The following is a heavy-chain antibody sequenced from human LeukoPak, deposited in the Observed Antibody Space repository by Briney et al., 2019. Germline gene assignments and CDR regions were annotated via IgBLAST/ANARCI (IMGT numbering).Heavy chain of an antibody. CDR1: GGSFSGYY. D-gene: IGHD4-17*01. J-gene: IGHJ4*02. Sequence: SGTLSLTCAVCGGSFSGYYWRWLRQPPCKGLDWIGEINHRGSTNYNPSLKSRVTILVDTSKNQISLKLSSVTAADTALYYCARATYGSVGFDYWGQGTLVTVSA. V-gene: IGHV4-34*01. CDR3: ARATYGSVGFDY. CDR2: INHRGST.